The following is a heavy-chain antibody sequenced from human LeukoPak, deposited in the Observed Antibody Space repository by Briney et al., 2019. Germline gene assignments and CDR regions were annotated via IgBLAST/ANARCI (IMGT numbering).Heavy chain of an antibody. D-gene: IGHD3-10*01. CDR2: ISGSGGIT. V-gene: IGHV3-23*01. CDR1: GFTFSSYA. J-gene: IGHJ4*02. Sequence: AGGSLRLSCAASGFTFSSYAMSWVRQAPGKGLEWVSAISGSGGITYYADSVKGRFTISRDNSKNKLYLQMNSLRAEDTAVYDCAKDMARGVIIGKFDYWGQGTLVTVSS. CDR3: AKDMARGVIIGKFDY.